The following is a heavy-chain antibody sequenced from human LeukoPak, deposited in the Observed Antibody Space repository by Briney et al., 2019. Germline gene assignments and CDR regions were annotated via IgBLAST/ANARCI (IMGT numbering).Heavy chain of an antibody. Sequence: PSETLSLTCTVSGGSISSSSYYWNWIRQPPGKGLEWIGEINHSESTNYNPSLKSRVTISVDTSKNQFSLKLSSVTAADTAVYYCARGYDFWSGYPPFDYWGQGTLVTVSS. V-gene: IGHV4-39*07. CDR3: ARGYDFWSGYPPFDY. D-gene: IGHD3-3*01. CDR1: GGSISSSSYY. CDR2: INHSEST. J-gene: IGHJ4*02.